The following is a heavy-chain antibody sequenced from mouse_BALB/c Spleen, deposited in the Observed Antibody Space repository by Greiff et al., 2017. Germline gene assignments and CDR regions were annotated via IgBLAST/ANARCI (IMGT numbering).Heavy chain of an antibody. CDR2: ISSGGGST. J-gene: IGHJ2*01. CDR1: GFAFSSYD. V-gene: IGHV5-12-1*01. D-gene: IGHD1-1*01. CDR3: ARHYYGSEDY. Sequence: EVMLVESGGGLVKPGGSLKLSCAASGFAFSSYDMSWVRQTPEKRLEWVAYISSGGGSTYYPDTVKGRFTISRDNAKNTLYLQMSSLKSEDTAMYYCARHYYGSEDYWGQGTTLTVSS.